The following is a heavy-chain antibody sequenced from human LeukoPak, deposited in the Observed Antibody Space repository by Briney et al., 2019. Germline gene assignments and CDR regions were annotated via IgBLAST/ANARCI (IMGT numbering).Heavy chain of an antibody. CDR3: ARDLGSLGYCSGGSCYPPYYYYYMDV. D-gene: IGHD2-15*01. CDR2: IIPIFGTA. J-gene: IGHJ6*03. Sequence: SVKVSCEASGGTFSSYAISWVRQAPGQGLEWMGRIIPIFGTANYAQKFQGRVTITTDESTSTAYMELSSLRSEDTAVYYCARDLGSLGYCSGGSCYPPYYYYYMDVWGKGTTVTVSS. V-gene: IGHV1-69*05. CDR1: GGTFSSYA.